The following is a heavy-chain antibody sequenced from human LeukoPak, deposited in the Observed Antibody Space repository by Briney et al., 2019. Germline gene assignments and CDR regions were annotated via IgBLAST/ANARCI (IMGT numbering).Heavy chain of an antibody. CDR2: ISSRGSTI. CDR3: ARVQGVCNSTTCFVGNADV. CDR1: GFMFRDHS. V-gene: IGHV3-48*02. Sequence: QPGGSESLSCVGSGFMFRDHSMNWVRQAPGKGLEWVSYISSRGSTIYYADSVKGRLTISRDNAKNSLFLQMNGLRDEDTAVYYCARVQGVCNSTTCFVGNADVWGKGLIVIVSS. D-gene: IGHD2-2*01. J-gene: IGHJ6*04.